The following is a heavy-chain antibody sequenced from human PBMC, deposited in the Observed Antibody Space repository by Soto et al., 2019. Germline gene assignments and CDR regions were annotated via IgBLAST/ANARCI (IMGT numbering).Heavy chain of an antibody. D-gene: IGHD5-18*01. CDR2: VISASASV. V-gene: IGHV1-69*06. CDR3: ARVGSRDAYNYVLDQ. J-gene: IGHJ1*01. CDR1: GRIFSSFP. Sequence: QVQVVQSGAEVKKPGSSVKISCKASGRIFSSFPTSWVRQVPGQGLEWMGGVISASASVTYAPKFQGRVTMTAVNSAGIGYMELTSLTSEDTAIYYCARVGSRDAYNYVLDQWGPGTMVTVSS.